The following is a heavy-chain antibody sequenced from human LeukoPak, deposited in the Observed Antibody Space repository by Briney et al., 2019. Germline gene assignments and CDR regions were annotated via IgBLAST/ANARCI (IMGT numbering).Heavy chain of an antibody. D-gene: IGHD1-26*01. Sequence: GSLRLSCAASGFTVSSNYMSWVRQPPGKGLEWIGEINHSGSTNYNPSLKSRVTISVDTSKNQFSLKLSSVTAADTAVYYCARGRLVGARMADYWGQGTLVTDSS. CDR2: INHSGST. CDR1: GFTVSSNY. J-gene: IGHJ4*02. CDR3: ARGRLVGARMADY. V-gene: IGHV4-34*01.